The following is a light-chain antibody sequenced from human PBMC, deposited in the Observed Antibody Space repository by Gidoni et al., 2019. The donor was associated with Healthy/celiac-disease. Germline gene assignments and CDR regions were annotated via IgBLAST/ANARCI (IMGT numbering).Light chain of an antibody. CDR1: QSVSSSY. CDR2: GAS. V-gene: IGKV3-20*01. Sequence: DIVFTQSPGTLSLSPGERATLSCRASQSVSSSYIAWYQQKPGQAPRLLIYGASSRATGIPDRFSGSGSGTDFTLTISRLEPEDFAVYYCQQYGSSPRYTFXQXTKLEIK. CDR3: QQYGSSPRYT. J-gene: IGKJ2*01.